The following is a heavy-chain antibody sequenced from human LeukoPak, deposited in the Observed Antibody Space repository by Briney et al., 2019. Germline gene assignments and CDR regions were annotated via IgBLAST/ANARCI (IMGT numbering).Heavy chain of an antibody. CDR3: AIAARDDRSSRALDY. CDR1: GGSFSGYY. D-gene: IGHD6-6*01. CDR2: INHSGST. J-gene: IGHJ4*02. V-gene: IGHV4-34*01. Sequence: KPSETLSLTCAVYGGSFSGYYWSWIRRPPGKGLEWIGEINHSGSTNYNPSLKSRVTISVDTSKNQFSLKLSSVTAADTAVYYCAIAARDDRSSRALDYWGQGTLVTVSS.